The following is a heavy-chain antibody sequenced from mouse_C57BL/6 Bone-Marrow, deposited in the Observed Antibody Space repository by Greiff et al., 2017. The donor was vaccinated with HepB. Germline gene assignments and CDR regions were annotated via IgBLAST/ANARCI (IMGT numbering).Heavy chain of an antibody. CDR2: IHPNSGST. D-gene: IGHD1-1*01. V-gene: IGHV1-64*01. CDR1: GYTFTSYW. CDR3: ARRSGIYYYGSSPYFDY. Sequence: QAQLQQPGAELVKPGASVKLSCKASGYTFTSYWMHWVKQRPGQGLEWIGMIHPNSGSTNYNEKFKSKATLTVDKSSSTAYMQLSSLTSEDSAVYYCARRSGIYYYGSSPYFDYWGQGTTLTVSS. J-gene: IGHJ2*01.